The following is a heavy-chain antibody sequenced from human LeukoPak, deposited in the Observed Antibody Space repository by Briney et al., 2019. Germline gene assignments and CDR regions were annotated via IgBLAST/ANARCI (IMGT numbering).Heavy chain of an antibody. CDR2: MDTSGHT. CDR1: GGSITGSY. D-gene: IGHD2-15*01. V-gene: IGHV4-4*07. CDR3: AKHWSHSVAQFGRSYWFDR. J-gene: IGHJ5*02. Sequence: SETLSLTCIVPGGSITGSYWSWIRQPAGKGLEWIGHMDTSGHTNYNSSLMSRVTMSVDTFKNQFSLRLTSVTAADTAVYYRAKHWSHSVAQFGRSYWFDRWGQGTLVTVSS.